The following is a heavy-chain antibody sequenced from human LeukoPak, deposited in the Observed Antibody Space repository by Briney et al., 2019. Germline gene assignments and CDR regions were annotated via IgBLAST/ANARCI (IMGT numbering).Heavy chain of an antibody. D-gene: IGHD6-13*01. CDR2: IYHSGST. V-gene: IGHV4-38-2*02. CDR3: ARGTYGSSWASWFDP. CDR1: GVSISSGYY. Sequence: PSETLSLTCTVSGVSISSGYYWGWIRQPPGKGLEWIGSIYHSGSTYYNPSLKSRVTISVDTSKNQFSLKLSSVTAADTAVYYCARGTYGSSWASWFDPWGQGTLVTVSS. J-gene: IGHJ5*02.